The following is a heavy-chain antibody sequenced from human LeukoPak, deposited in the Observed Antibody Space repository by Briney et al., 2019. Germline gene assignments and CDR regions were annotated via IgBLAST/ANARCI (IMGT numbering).Heavy chain of an antibody. J-gene: IGHJ5*02. CDR2: INHSGST. Sequence: SETLSLTCAVYGGSFSGYYWSWICQPPGKGLEWIGEINHSGSTNYNPSLKSRVTMSVDTSKNQFSLKLSSVTAADTAVYYCARESLTWLQSRTSWFDPWGQGTLVTVSS. V-gene: IGHV4-34*01. D-gene: IGHD5-24*01. CDR3: ARESLTWLQSRTSWFDP. CDR1: GGSFSGYY.